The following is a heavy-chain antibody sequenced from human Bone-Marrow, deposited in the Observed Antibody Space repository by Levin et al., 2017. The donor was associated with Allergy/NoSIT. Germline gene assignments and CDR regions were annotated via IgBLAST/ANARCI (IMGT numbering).Heavy chain of an antibody. CDR1: GFTFSSYA. J-gene: IGHJ4*02. V-gene: IGHV3-30-3*01. CDR3: ARDFLRVFAGYSSSWYGPYDY. D-gene: IGHD6-13*01. CDR2: ISYDGSNK. Sequence: GGSLRLSCAASGFTFSSYAMHWVRQAPGKGLEWVAVISYDGSNKYYADSVKGRFTISRDNSKNTLYLQMNSLRAEDTAVYYCARDFLRVFAGYSSSWYGPYDYWGQGTLVTVSS.